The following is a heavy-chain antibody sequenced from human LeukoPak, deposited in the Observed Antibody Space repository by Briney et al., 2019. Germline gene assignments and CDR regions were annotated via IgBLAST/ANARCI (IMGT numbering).Heavy chain of an antibody. V-gene: IGHV4-59*01. J-gene: IGHJ6*03. D-gene: IGHD1-14*01. CDR1: GGSISSYY. CDR2: IYYSGST. CDR3: ATGGAPYYYYYYMDV. Sequence: PSETLSLTCTVSGGSISSYYWSWIRQPPGKGLEWIGYIYYSGSTNYNPSLKSRVTISVYTSKNQFSLKLSSVTAADTAVYYCATGGAPYYYYYYMDVWGKGTTVTVSS.